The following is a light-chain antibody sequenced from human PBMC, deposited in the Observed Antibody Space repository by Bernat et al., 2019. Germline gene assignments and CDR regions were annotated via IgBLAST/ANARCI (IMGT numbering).Light chain of an antibody. CDR2: NNN. J-gene: IGLJ2*01. V-gene: IGLV1-44*01. Sequence: QSVLTQPPSASGTPGQRVPISCSGSSSNIGINTVNWYQQLPGTAPKLLIYNNNQLPSGVPDRFSGSKSGASASLAISGLHSEDEADYYCAAWDDSLNGPVFGGGTKLTVL. CDR1: SSNIGINT. CDR3: AAWDDSLNGPV.